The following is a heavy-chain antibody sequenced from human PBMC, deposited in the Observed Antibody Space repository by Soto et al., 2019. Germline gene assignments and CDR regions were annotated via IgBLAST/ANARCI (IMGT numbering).Heavy chain of an antibody. Sequence: GASVKVSCKASGYTFTSYGISWVRQAPGQGLEWMGWISAYIGNTNYAQKLQGRVTMTTDTSTSTAYMELRSLRSDDTAVYYCAREGDYYDSSGYDFDYWGQGXLVTVYS. D-gene: IGHD3-22*01. CDR1: GYTFTSYG. CDR3: AREGDYYDSSGYDFDY. V-gene: IGHV1-18*01. CDR2: ISAYIGNT. J-gene: IGHJ4*02.